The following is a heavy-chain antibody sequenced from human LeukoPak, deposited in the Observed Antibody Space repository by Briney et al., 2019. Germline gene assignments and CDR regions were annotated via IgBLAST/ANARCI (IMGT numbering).Heavy chain of an antibody. J-gene: IGHJ4*02. V-gene: IGHV4-4*07. Sequence: SETLSLTCTVSGGYISSYYWSWIRQPAGKGLEWIGRIYTSGSTNYNPSLKSRVTMSVDTSKNQFSLKLSSVTAADTAVYYCASSHGSGSYYTLAFDYWGQGTLVTVSS. CDR3: ASSHGSGSYYTLAFDY. CDR1: GGYISSYY. CDR2: IYTSGST. D-gene: IGHD3-10*01.